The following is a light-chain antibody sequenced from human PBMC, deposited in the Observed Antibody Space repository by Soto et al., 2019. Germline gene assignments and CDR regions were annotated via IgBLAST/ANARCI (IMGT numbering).Light chain of an antibody. CDR1: SSDVGGYDF. J-gene: IGLJ3*02. CDR2: EVS. Sequence: QSVLTQPPSASGSPGQSVTISCTGISSDVGGYDFVSWYQQHPGKAPKLIIFEVSRRPSGVPDRFSGSKSGNTASLTVSGLQADDESHYYCSSYAGGRHRWMFGGGTKLTVL. CDR3: SSYAGGRHRWM. V-gene: IGLV2-8*01.